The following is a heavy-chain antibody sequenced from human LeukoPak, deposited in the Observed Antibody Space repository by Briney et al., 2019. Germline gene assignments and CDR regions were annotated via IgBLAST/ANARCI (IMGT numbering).Heavy chain of an antibody. Sequence: SETLSLTCTVSGGSISSYYWSWIRQPPGKGLEWVGYIYYSGSTNYNPSLKSRVTISVDTSKNQFSLKLSSVTAADTAVYYCARVNDPTGYYFDYWGQGTLVTVSS. CDR2: IYYSGST. CDR1: GGSISSYY. V-gene: IGHV4-59*01. J-gene: IGHJ4*02. CDR3: ARVNDPTGYYFDY. D-gene: IGHD1-1*01.